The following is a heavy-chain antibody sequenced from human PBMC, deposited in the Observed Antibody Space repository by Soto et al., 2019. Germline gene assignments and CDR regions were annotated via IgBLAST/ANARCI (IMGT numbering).Heavy chain of an antibody. CDR2: INPSGSST. V-gene: IGHV1-46*01. CDR3: ARDRSGFHWFDA. J-gene: IGHJ5*02. Sequence: ASVKVSCKASGYTFTSYYMHWVRQAPGQGLEWMGIINPSGSSTSYPQKFQDRLTMTRDTSTSTVYMELRSLRSEDTAIYYCARDRSGFHWFDAWGQGTLVTVSS. CDR1: GYTFTSYY. D-gene: IGHD3-22*01.